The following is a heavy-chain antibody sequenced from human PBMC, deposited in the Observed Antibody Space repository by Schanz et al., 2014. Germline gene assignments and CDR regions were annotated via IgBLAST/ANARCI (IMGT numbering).Heavy chain of an antibody. CDR2: TYSGGST. V-gene: IGHV3-NL1*01. CDR1: GFTFSRFG. D-gene: IGHD2-21*01. CDR3: AKDYYGGDWYLDL. J-gene: IGHJ2*01. Sequence: QVQLAESGGGVVRPGRSLRLSCATSGFTFSRFGMHWVRQAPGKGLEWVSITYSGGSTYYADSVKGRFTISRDNSKNMVFLQMSSLRAEDTAVYYCAKDYYGGDWYLDLWGQGTLVTVSS.